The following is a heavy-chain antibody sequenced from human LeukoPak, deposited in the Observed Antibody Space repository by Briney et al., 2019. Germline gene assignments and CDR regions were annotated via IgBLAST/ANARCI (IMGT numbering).Heavy chain of an antibody. CDR3: ARIKALVAATAEGTFDY. V-gene: IGHV3-74*01. CDR2: INNDGSTT. CDR1: GFTFSSYS. J-gene: IGHJ4*02. D-gene: IGHD1-26*01. Sequence: AGGSLRLSCAASGFTFSSYSMNWVRQAPGKGLVWVSRINNDGSTTTYADSVKGRFTISRDNAKNTLYLQMNSLRAEDTAVYYCARIKALVAATAEGTFDYWGQGTLVAVSS.